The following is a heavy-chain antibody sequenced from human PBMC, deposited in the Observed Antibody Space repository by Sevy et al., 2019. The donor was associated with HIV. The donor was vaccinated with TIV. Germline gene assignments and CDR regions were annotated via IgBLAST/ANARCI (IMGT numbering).Heavy chain of an antibody. Sequence: LSLTCAASGFTFSNYGMHWVRQAPGKGLEWVAVIWYDGSYKYYADSVKGRFTISRDNTKSTLYLQMNSLRAEDTALYYCAKTFAIFGVLMSPDFDPWGQGTLVTVSS. CDR1: GFTFSNYG. V-gene: IGHV3-33*06. CDR3: AKTFAIFGVLMSPDFDP. J-gene: IGHJ5*02. CDR2: IWYDGSYK. D-gene: IGHD3-16*01.